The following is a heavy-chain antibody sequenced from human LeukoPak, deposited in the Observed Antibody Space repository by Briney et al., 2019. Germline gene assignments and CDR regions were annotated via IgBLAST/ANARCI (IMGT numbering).Heavy chain of an antibody. J-gene: IGHJ6*03. Sequence: PSETLSLTCTVSGGSGSSDSWSWIRQPPGKGLEWIGYNDYSGSTNYNPSLKSRVTISVDTSKNQFSLKLNSVTAADTAVYYCARGATFRGTYYMDVWGKGTTVTVSS. V-gene: IGHV4-59*02. D-gene: IGHD3-10*01. CDR1: GGSGSSDS. CDR2: NDYSGST. CDR3: ARGATFRGTYYMDV.